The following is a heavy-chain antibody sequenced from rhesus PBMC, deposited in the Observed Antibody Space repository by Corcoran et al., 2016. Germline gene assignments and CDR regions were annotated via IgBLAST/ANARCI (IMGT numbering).Heavy chain of an antibody. CDR2: ISWIGGST. V-gene: IGHV3-201*01. CDR3: AREVMGYNIWTGFDY. D-gene: IGHD3-3*01. CDR1: GFTFDDYA. J-gene: IGHJ4*01. Sequence: EVQLVESGGGVVQPGGSLRLSCAASGFTFDDYAMHWVRQAPGKGLEWVSGISWIGGSTYYADSVKGQFTISRDNAKNSLYLQMGSLRAEDTALYYCAREVMGYNIWTGFDYWGQGVLVTVSS.